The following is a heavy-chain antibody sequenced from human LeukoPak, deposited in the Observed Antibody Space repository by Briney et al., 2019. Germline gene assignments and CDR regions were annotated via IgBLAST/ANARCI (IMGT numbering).Heavy chain of an antibody. D-gene: IGHD3-22*01. J-gene: IGHJ4*02. CDR2: ISGSSSFI. CDR1: GFTFSSYN. Sequence: GGSLRLSCAASGFTFSSYNMNWVRQAPGKGLEGVSSISGSSSFISYADSMQGRFTISRDNARNSLYLQMNSLRAEDTAVYYCARDALQAYYDSSGFFDYSGQGTLVTVSS. CDR3: ARDALQAYYDSSGFFDY. V-gene: IGHV3-21*01.